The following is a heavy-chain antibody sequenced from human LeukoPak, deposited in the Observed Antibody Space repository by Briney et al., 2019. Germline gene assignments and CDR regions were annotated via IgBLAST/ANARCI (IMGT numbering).Heavy chain of an antibody. CDR3: AKDNHPDAFDI. V-gene: IGHV3-43*02. Sequence: GGSLRLSCVTSRFTFDDYAMHWVRQAPGKGLELVSLISGDGDSTYYADSVKGRFTISRDNSKNSLYLHMNSLRTEDTALYYCAKDNHPDAFDIWGQGTMVTVSP. J-gene: IGHJ3*02. CDR2: ISGDGDST. CDR1: RFTFDDYA.